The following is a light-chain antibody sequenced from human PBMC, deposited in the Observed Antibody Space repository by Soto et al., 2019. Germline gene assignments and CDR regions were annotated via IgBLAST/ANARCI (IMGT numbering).Light chain of an antibody. J-gene: IGKJ1*01. Sequence: EIVLTQSPGTLSLSPGERATLSCRASQSVSSNYLAWYQQKPGQAPRLLIYGVSSRATGIPDRFSGSGSGTDFTLTINRLEPEDFALYYCQQYVSSPWTFGQGTKVDI. CDR2: GVS. CDR1: QSVSSNY. V-gene: IGKV3-20*01. CDR3: QQYVSSPWT.